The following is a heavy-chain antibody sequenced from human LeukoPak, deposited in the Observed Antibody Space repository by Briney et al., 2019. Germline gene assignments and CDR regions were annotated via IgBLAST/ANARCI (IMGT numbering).Heavy chain of an antibody. CDR1: GFTFGDYA. CDR2: VSGSSAVI. J-gene: IGHJ6*02. V-gene: IGHV3-9*01. CDR3: AKGVGYYDNSGYFISSYYDGLDV. Sequence: GGSLRLSCVASGFTFGDYAMHWVRQSPGKGLEWVSGVSGSSAVIRYGDSVRGRFTISRDNAKTSLYLQMNSLRVEDTAFYYCAKGVGYYDNSGYFISSYYDGLDVWGQGITVIVS. D-gene: IGHD3-22*01.